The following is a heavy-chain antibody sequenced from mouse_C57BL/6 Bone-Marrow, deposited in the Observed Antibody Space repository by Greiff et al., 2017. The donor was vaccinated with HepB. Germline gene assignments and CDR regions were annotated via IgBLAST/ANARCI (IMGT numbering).Heavy chain of an antibody. CDR1: GYTFTSYW. D-gene: IGHD3-3*01. CDR3: GGTGY. CDR2: IHPNSGSN. V-gene: IGHV1-64*01. Sequence: VKLVESGAELVKPGASVKLSCKASGYTFTSYWMHWVKQRPGQGLEWIGMIHPNSGSNNYNEKFKSKATLTVDKSSSTAYMQLSSLTSEDSAVYYCGGTGYWGQGTTLTVSS. J-gene: IGHJ2*01.